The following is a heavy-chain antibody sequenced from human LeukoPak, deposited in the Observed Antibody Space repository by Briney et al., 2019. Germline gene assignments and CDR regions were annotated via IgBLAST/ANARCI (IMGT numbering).Heavy chain of an antibody. J-gene: IGHJ4*02. Sequence: ASVWVSCKASGYTFTSYDINWVGQAPGEGLEWMGWMNPNSGNTGYAQKFQGRVTMNRNTSIRTAYMELSSLTSEDTAVYYCARQRGYNYGYDDYWGQGTLVTVSS. CDR1: GYTFTSYD. V-gene: IGHV1-8*01. D-gene: IGHD5-18*01. CDR3: ARQRGYNYGYDDY. CDR2: MNPNSGNT.